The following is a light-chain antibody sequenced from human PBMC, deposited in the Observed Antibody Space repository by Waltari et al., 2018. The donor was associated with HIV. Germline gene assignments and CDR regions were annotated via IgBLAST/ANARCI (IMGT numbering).Light chain of an antibody. J-gene: IGKJ2*03. V-gene: IGKV3-20*01. CDR1: QSVPRTF. Sequence: EIVLTQSPGTLSLSPGDRATLSCRASQSVPRTFLAWYQQKRGQTPRLLIYGASSRASGIPDRFRGGGSGADFTLTISRLEPEDFAVYYCLQYGSLPYSFGQGTNLEI. CDR2: GAS. CDR3: LQYGSLPYS.